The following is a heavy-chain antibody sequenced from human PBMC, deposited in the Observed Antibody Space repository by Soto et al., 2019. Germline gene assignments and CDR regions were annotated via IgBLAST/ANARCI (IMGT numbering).Heavy chain of an antibody. Sequence: GGSLRLSCAASGFTFSAYAMSWVRQAPGKGLEWVSGISGSGESTHYTDSVKGRFTISRDKSKNTLYLQMNSLRAEDTAVYYCVKQRDVVVVTATRRPPNWFDPWGQGTLVTVSS. CDR2: ISGSGEST. CDR3: VKQRDVVVVTATRRPPNWFDP. V-gene: IGHV3-23*01. D-gene: IGHD2-21*02. J-gene: IGHJ5*02. CDR1: GFTFSAYA.